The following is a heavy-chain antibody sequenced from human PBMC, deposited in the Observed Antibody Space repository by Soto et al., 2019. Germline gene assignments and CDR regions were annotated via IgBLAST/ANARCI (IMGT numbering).Heavy chain of an antibody. CDR1: GFIFTTSD. CDR2: ITITGDTT. D-gene: IGHD2-21*02. J-gene: IGHJ4*02. CDR3: AKGGGGDHGY. V-gene: IGHV3-23*04. Sequence: EVQLVESEGGLVQPGGSLRLSCEASGFIFTTSDMSWVRQAPGKGLEWISSITITGDTTHYAESVKGRFTIPRDNSRNTVYLQMNSLRVDATAVYYGAKGGGGDHGYWGQGTLVAVSS.